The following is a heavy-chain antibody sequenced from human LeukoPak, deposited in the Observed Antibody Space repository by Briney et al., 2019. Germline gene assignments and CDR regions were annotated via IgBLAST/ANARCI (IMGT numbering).Heavy chain of an antibody. CDR3: ARDDGSGSYYYYYYYMDV. CDR2: ISSSSSTI. CDR1: GFTFSSYS. Sequence: PGGSLRLSCAASGFTFSSYSMNWVRQAPGKGLEWVSYISSSSSTIYYADSVKGRFTISRDNAKNSLYLQMNSLRAEDTAVYYCARDDGSGSYYYYYYYMDVWGKGTTVTVSS. D-gene: IGHD3-10*01. J-gene: IGHJ6*03. V-gene: IGHV3-48*01.